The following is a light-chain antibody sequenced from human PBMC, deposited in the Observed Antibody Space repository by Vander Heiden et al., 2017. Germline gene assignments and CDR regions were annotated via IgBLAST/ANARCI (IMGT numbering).Light chain of an antibody. CDR2: AAS. CDR3: QQYNNWPPWT. CDR1: QSVSTN. J-gene: IGKJ1*01. Sequence: EIVMTQSPATLSVSPGERATLSCRASQSVSTNLAWYQQKPGQGPRLLIFAASTRAPGVPDRISGSGSGTEFALTISSLQSEDFAVYFCQQYNNWPPWTFGQGTKVEMK. V-gene: IGKV3-15*01.